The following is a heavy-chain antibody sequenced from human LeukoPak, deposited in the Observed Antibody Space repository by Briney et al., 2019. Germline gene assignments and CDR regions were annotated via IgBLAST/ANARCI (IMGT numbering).Heavy chain of an antibody. CDR3: ARLGAAAGEFDY. CDR2: INPNSGGT. Sequence: GASVKVSCKASGYSFTGYYMHWVRQAPGQGLEWMGWINPNSGGTKYAQNLQGRLTMTRDTSISTAYMELSRLRSDDTAVYYCARLGAAAGEFDYWGQGTLVTVSS. J-gene: IGHJ4*02. V-gene: IGHV1-2*02. D-gene: IGHD6-13*01. CDR1: GYSFTGYY.